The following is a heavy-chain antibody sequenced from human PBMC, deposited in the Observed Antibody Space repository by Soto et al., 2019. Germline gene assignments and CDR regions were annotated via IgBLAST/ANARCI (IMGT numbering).Heavy chain of an antibody. CDR1: GFSFSSYW. V-gene: IGHV3-74*01. Sequence: GGSLRLSCAASGFSFSSYWMHWVRQGPGKGLVWVSRMNSDGSTINYADSVKGRFTISRDNARNTLYLQMNSLRAEDTAVYYCARDGYPAWVYGVDVWGQGTTVTVSS. D-gene: IGHD1-1*01. J-gene: IGHJ6*02. CDR2: MNSDGSTI. CDR3: ARDGYPAWVYGVDV.